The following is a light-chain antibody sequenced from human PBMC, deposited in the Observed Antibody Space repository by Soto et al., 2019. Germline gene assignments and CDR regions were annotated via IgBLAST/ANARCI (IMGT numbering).Light chain of an antibody. CDR2: GAS. V-gene: IGKV3-20*01. CDR1: QSVSSSY. Sequence: EIVLTQSPGTLSLSPGERATLSCRASQSVSSSYLAWYQQKPGQAPRLLIYGASSRATGIPDRFSGSGSGTDFTLTISRLEPEDVAVYYCQPYGSSPRTFGGGTKVEIK. CDR3: QPYGSSPRT. J-gene: IGKJ4*01.